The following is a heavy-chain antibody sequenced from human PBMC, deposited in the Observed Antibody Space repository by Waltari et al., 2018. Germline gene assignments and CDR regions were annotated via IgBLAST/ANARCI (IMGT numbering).Heavy chain of an antibody. D-gene: IGHD2-15*01. Sequence: QVQLVQSGAEVKKPGSSVKVSCTASGGTFSSYAITWLRKAPGQGLEWMGGITPIFGTANYAQKFQGRVTITADESTSTAYMELSSLRSEDTAVYYCARTLVVPLWAWFDPWGQGTLVTVSS. V-gene: IGHV1-69*01. J-gene: IGHJ5*02. CDR3: ARTLVVPLWAWFDP. CDR1: GGTFSSYA. CDR2: ITPIFGTA.